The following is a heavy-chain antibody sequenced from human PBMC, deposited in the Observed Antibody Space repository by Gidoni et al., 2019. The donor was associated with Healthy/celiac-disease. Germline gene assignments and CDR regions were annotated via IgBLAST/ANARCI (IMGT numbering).Heavy chain of an antibody. J-gene: IGHJ6*02. D-gene: IGHD2-2*01. CDR3: ARVPAAQWGYYSMDV. Sequence: EVQLVESGGGLVQPGGSLRLCGAASGFTVSSNYMSWVRQAPGKGLECVSVIYSGGSTYYADSVEGRFTISRDHSKNTLYLQMNSLRAEDTAVYYCARVPAAQWGYYSMDVWGQGTTVTVSS. CDR1: GFTVSSNY. CDR2: IYSGGST. V-gene: IGHV3-66*01.